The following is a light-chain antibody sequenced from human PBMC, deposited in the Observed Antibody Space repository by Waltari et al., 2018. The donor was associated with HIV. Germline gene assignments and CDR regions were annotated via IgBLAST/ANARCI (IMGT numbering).Light chain of an antibody. J-gene: IGLJ2*01. CDR3: CAYAGSTTYVI. CDR1: SSDVGGYNL. CDR2: EVS. V-gene: IGLV2-23*02. Sequence: QSALTQPASVSGSPGQSLTISCPGTSSDVGGYNLASWYQQHPGKPPKLMIYEVSKRPSGVSNRFSGSKAGNTASLTISGRQAEDEADYYCCAYAGSTTYVIFGGGTKLTVL.